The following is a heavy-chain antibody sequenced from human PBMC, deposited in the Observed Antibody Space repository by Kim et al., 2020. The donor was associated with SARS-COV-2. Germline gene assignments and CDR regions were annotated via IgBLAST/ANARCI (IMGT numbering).Heavy chain of an antibody. CDR2: IRSKAYGGTT. CDR1: EFTFGDYA. Sequence: GGSLRLSCTASEFTFGDYAMSWFRQAPGKGLEWVGFIRSKAYGGTTEYAASVKGRFTISRDDSKSIAYLQMNSLKTEDTAVYYCTRDSRYYCYGMDVWGQGTPVTVSS. J-gene: IGHJ6*02. CDR3: TRDSRYYCYGMDV. V-gene: IGHV3-49*03.